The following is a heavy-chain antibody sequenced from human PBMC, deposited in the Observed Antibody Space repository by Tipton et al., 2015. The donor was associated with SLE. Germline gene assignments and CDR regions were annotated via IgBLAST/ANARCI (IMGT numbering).Heavy chain of an antibody. V-gene: IGHV3-7*03. CDR2: IKEDGGEK. CDR1: GFTFSSYW. D-gene: IGHD6-19*01. Sequence: VQLVQSGGGLVQPGESLRLTCVASGFTFSSYWMDWVRQAPGKGLGWVANIKEDGGEKHYVDSVKGRFTISRDNAKNSVFLQLNSLRTEDTAVYYCTRHNGVDDSGYAFDIWGQGTMVTVSS. CDR3: TRHNGVDDSGYAFDI. J-gene: IGHJ3*02.